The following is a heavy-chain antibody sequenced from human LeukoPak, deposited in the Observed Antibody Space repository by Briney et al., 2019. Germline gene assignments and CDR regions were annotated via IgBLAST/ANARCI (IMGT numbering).Heavy chain of an antibody. Sequence: PGGSLRLSCAASGFTFSSYWMGWVRQAPGKGLEWVANIKQDGSEKYYVDSVKGRFTISRDNAKNSLYLQMNSLRAEDTAVYYCARADYEDAFDIWGQGTMVTVSS. V-gene: IGHV3-7*01. CDR3: ARADYEDAFDI. CDR2: IKQDGSEK. CDR1: GFTFSSYW. J-gene: IGHJ3*02. D-gene: IGHD4-17*01.